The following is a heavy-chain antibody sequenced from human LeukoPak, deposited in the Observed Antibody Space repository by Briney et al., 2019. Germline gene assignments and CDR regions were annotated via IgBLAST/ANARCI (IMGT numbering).Heavy chain of an antibody. V-gene: IGHV3-7*01. Sequence: GGSLRLSCAASGFTFSSYWMSWVRQAPGKGLEWVANIKQDGSEKYYVDSVKGRFTISRDNAKNSLYLQMNSLRAEDTAVYYCARYASELAVAGTLDYWGQGTLVTVSS. CDR1: GFTFSSYW. CDR2: IKQDGSEK. CDR3: ARYASELAVAGTLDY. J-gene: IGHJ4*02. D-gene: IGHD6-19*01.